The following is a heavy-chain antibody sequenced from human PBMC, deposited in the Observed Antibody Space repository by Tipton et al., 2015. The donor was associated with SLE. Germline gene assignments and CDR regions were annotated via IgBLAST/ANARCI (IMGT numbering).Heavy chain of an antibody. V-gene: IGHV4-59*01. D-gene: IGHD3-10*01. CDR2: IYYTGTT. Sequence: TLSLTCSVSAVSMTGSYWSWIRQPPGKGLEWIGYIYYTGTTHYNPSLKSRVTFSVDTSKNQFSLKLTSVTAADTAVYYCARGARGSSYGSDEDFDSWGQGTLVTVSS. CDR1: AVSMTGSY. CDR3: ARGARGSSYGSDEDFDS. J-gene: IGHJ4*02.